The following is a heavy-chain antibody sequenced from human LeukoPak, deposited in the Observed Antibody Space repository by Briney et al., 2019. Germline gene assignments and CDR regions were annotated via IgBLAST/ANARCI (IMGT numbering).Heavy chain of an antibody. J-gene: IGHJ4*02. CDR1: RFTFRSYD. Sequence: GKSLTLSCTASRFTFRSYDTHWLRQAPGKGLEWVAVIWYDGSNKYYADSVKGRFTVSRDNSKNTVYLQMNSLTAEETAVYYCERDLPPVVLYYFDYWGQGTLVTVSS. CDR3: ERDLPPVVLYYFDY. V-gene: IGHV3-33*01. CDR2: IWYDGSNK. D-gene: IGHD3-22*01.